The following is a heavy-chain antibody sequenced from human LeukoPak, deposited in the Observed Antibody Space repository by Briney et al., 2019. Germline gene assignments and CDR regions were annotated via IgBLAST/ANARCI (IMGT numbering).Heavy chain of an antibody. J-gene: IGHJ4*02. Sequence: GGSLRLSCAASGFTVSSNYMSWVRQAPGKGLEWVSVIYSGGSTYYADSVKGRFTISRDNSKNTLYLQMNSLRAEDTAVYYCARVPRRYSSSWYDLYFDYWGQGTLVTVSS. CDR2: IYSGGST. D-gene: IGHD6-13*01. CDR3: ARVPRRYSSSWYDLYFDY. V-gene: IGHV3-53*01. CDR1: GFTVSSNY.